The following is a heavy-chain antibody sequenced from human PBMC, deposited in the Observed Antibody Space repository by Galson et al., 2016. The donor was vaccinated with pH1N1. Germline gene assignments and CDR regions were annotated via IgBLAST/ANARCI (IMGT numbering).Heavy chain of an antibody. J-gene: IGHJ4*02. V-gene: IGHV1-46*03. CDR1: GYIFTRDY. CDR2: IDPSNGGT. CDR3: IRDLGRLRDF. Sequence: SLKVSCKASGYIFTRDYFHWVRQAPGQGLEWMGVIDPSNGGTTFAQKFQGLVTMTRDTSTSTVYMEVSGLKSDDTAVYYCIRDLGRLRDFWGQGTLVTVSS. D-gene: IGHD7-27*01.